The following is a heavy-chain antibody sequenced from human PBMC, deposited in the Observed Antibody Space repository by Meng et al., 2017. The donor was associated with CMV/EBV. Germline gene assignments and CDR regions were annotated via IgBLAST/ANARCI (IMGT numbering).Heavy chain of an antibody. Sequence: ASVKVSCKTSGFTFTNYYIHWVRQAPGHGLEWMAMINPSDRSTNYAQNFQGRVAMTSDTSTNTVYMELSSLRSEDTAVYYCARAPPGILGANFDCWGQGTLVTVSS. CDR1: GFTFTNYY. J-gene: IGHJ4*02. V-gene: IGHV1-46*01. D-gene: IGHD1-26*01. CDR2: INPSDRST. CDR3: ARAPPGILGANFDC.